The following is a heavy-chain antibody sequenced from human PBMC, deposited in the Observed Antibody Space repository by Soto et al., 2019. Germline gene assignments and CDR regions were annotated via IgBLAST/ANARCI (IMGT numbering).Heavy chain of an antibody. CDR2: ISGSGSTT. CDR3: AKGERTMVTTWDY. V-gene: IGHV3-23*01. J-gene: IGHJ4*02. D-gene: IGHD4-17*01. CDR1: GFTFSNFA. Sequence: EVQLLESGGGLVQPGGSLRLSCAASGFTFSNFAMTWVRQAPGKGLEWVSAISGSGSTTYNPDSVKGRFTISRDISKNTVWLQMDSLRAEVTGVYYCAKGERTMVTTWDYWGQGTLVTVSS.